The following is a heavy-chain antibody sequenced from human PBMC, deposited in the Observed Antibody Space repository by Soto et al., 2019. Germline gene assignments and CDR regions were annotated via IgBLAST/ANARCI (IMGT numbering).Heavy chain of an antibody. Sequence: ASVKVSFKASGYTFTSYYMHWVRQAPGQGLEWMGIINPSGGSTSYAQKFQGRVTMTRDTSTSTVYMELSSLRSEDTAVYYCARDPSSIAARPPYYYGMDVWGQGTTVTVSS. J-gene: IGHJ6*02. V-gene: IGHV1-46*01. D-gene: IGHD6-6*01. CDR3: ARDPSSIAARPPYYYGMDV. CDR2: INPSGGST. CDR1: GYTFTSYY.